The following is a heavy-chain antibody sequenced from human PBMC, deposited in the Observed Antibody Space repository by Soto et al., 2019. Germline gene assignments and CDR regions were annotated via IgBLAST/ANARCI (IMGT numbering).Heavy chain of an antibody. V-gene: IGHV4-39*01. CDR2: IYYSGNT. CDR3: ARLIKKGSGWKGPDY. Sequence: SETLSLTCTVSGGSISSSSYYWGWIRQPPGKGLEWIGSIYYSGNTNYNSSLKSRVTISVDTSKNQFSLELSSVTAADTAVYYCARLIKKGSGWKGPDYWGQGTLVTVS. D-gene: IGHD3-22*01. CDR1: GGSISSSSYY. J-gene: IGHJ4*02.